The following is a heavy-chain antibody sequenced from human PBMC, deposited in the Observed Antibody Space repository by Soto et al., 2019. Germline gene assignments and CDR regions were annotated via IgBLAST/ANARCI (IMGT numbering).Heavy chain of an antibody. D-gene: IGHD6-13*01. J-gene: IGHJ4*02. V-gene: IGHV1-18*01. CDR2: ISAYNGNT. CDR1: GYTFTSYG. Sequence: ASVKVSCKASGYTFTSYGISWVRQAPGQGLEWMGWISAYNGNTNYAQKLQGGVTMTTDTSTSTAYMELRSLRSDDTAVYYCARDILLYSSSWSWAHFGYWGQGTLVTVSS. CDR3: ARDILLYSSSWSWAHFGY.